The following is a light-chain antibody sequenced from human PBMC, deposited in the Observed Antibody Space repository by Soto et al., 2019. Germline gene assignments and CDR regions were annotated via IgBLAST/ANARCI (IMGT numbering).Light chain of an antibody. CDR2: AAS. J-gene: IGKJ1*01. CDR3: QQAKSPGA. Sequence: GDRVTISCRASQDIRSWLAWYQQKPGKAPKLLIYAASSLQRGVPSRFSVSGSGTNFTLTISSLQAEDFATYYCQQAKSPGAFGQGTKV. V-gene: IGKV1D-12*01. CDR1: QDIRSW.